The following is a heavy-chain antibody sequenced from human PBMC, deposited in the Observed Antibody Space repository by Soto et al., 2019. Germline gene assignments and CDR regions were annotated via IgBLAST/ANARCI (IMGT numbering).Heavy chain of an antibody. J-gene: IGHJ4*02. V-gene: IGHV3-23*01. CDR1: GFTFSSYA. D-gene: IGHD3-10*01. Sequence: PGGSLRLSCAASGFTFSSYAMRWVRQAPGKGLEWVSAISGSGGSTYYADSVKGRFTISRDNSKNTLYLQMNSLRAEDTAVYYCAKSSPPAVRVPNDYWGKGTLVTVSS. CDR2: ISGSGGST. CDR3: AKSSPPAVRVPNDY.